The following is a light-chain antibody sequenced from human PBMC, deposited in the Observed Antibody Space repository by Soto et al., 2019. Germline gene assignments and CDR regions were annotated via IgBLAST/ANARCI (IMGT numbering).Light chain of an antibody. CDR1: SSDFGSYNF. Sequence: QSALTQPASVSGSPGQSVTISCTGTSSDFGSYNFVSWYQHHPGTVPKVIIYETSKRPSGVSDRFSGSKSGNTASLTISGLQAEDEADYYCFSFTSTHTHVFGSGTKVTV. CDR2: ETS. V-gene: IGLV2-23*01. J-gene: IGLJ1*01. CDR3: FSFTSTHTHV.